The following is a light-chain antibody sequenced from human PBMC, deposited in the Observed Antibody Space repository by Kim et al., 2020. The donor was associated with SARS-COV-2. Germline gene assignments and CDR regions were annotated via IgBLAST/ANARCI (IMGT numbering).Light chain of an antibody. CDR1: SLRCNY. CDR2: GKN. CDR3: NSRDSSGNHVV. V-gene: IGLV3-19*01. Sequence: ALGQTSRCTCQGDSLRCNYASWYQQKPGQATLLVIYGKNNRPSEIPDRFSGSSSGNTASLTITGAQAEDQADYYCNSRDSSGNHVVFGGGTQLTVL. J-gene: IGLJ2*01.